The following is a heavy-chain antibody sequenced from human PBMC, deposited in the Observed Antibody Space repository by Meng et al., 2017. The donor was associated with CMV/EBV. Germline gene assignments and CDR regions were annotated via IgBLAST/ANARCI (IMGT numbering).Heavy chain of an antibody. Sequence: GESLKISCAASGFTFSSYAMHWVRQAPGKGLEWVAVISYDGSNKYYADSVKGRFTISRDNSKNTLYLQMSSLRAEDTAVYYCARGGGYSSSWGYYYYGMDVWGQGTTVTVSS. CDR3: ARGGGYSSSWGYYYYGMDV. CDR2: ISYDGSNK. D-gene: IGHD6-13*01. J-gene: IGHJ6*02. CDR1: GFTFSSYA. V-gene: IGHV3-30*04.